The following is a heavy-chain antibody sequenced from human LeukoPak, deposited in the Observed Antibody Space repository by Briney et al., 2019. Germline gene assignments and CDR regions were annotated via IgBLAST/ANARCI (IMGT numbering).Heavy chain of an antibody. Sequence: ASVKVSCKASGYTFTSYGISWVRLAPGQGLEWMGWISAYNGNTNYAQKLQGRVTMTTDTSTSTAYMELRSLRSDDTAVYYCARAATPFYYDSSGYYVDYWGQGTLVTVSS. D-gene: IGHD3-22*01. CDR3: ARAATPFYYDSSGYYVDY. J-gene: IGHJ4*02. CDR1: GYTFTSYG. CDR2: ISAYNGNT. V-gene: IGHV1-18*01.